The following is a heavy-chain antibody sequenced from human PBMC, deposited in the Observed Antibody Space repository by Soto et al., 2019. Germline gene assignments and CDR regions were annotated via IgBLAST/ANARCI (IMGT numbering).Heavy chain of an antibody. CDR2: ISGSGGST. D-gene: IGHD2-2*02. CDR1: GFTFSSYA. CDR3: AKVKCSSTSCYTGYYYYGMDV. V-gene: IGHV3-23*01. J-gene: IGHJ6*02. Sequence: HPGGSLRLSCAASGFTFSSYAMSWVRQAPGKGLEWVSAISGSGGSTYYADSVKGRFTISRDNSKNTLYLQMNSLRAEDTAVYYCAKVKCSSTSCYTGYYYYGMDVWGQGTTVTVSS.